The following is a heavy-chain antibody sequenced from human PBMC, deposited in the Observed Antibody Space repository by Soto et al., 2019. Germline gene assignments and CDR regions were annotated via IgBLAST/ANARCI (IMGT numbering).Heavy chain of an antibody. CDR2: IIPILGMA. V-gene: IGHV1-69*08. J-gene: IGHJ4*02. CDR1: GGTFSSYT. CDR3: ARDLPHGYCSSTSCYGIGDY. Sequence: QVQLVQSGAEVKKPGSSVKVSCKASGGTFSSYTISWVRQAPGQGLEWMGRIIPILGMANYAQKFQGRVTITADKSTSPAYMELSSLRSEDTAVYYCARDLPHGYCSSTSCYGIGDYWGQGTLVTVSS. D-gene: IGHD2-2*01.